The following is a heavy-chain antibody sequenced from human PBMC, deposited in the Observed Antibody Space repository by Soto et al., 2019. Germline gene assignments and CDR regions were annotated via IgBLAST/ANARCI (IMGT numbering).Heavy chain of an antibody. CDR2: IYYSGST. V-gene: IGHV4-61*01. CDR3: ARGSPRDIVVVVAAPCFDY. J-gene: IGHJ4*02. D-gene: IGHD2-15*01. CDR1: GGSVSSGSYY. Sequence: SETLSLTCTVSGGSVSSGSYYWSWIRQPPGKGLEWIGYIYYSGSTNYNPSLKSRVTISVDTSKNQFSLKLSSVTAADTAVYYCARGSPRDIVVVVAAPCFDYWGQGTLVTVSS.